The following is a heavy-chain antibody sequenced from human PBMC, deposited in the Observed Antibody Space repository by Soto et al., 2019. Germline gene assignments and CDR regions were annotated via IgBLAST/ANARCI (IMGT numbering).Heavy chain of an antibody. CDR1: GVSISCGGYY. V-gene: IGHV4-31*03. J-gene: IGHJ4*02. D-gene: IGHD3-22*01. CDR3: ASDRSGSKIDH. CDR2: VYYTGST. Sequence: SETLSLTCTVSGVSISCGGYYWTWIRQNPEKGLEWIGFVYYTGSTFYNPSLQSRVSISVDTSKNHFSLELKSMTAADTAIYFCASDRSGSKIDHWGQGTLVTVSS.